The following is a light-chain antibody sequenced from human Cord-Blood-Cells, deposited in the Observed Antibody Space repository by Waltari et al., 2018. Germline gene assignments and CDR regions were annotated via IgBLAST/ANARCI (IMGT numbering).Light chain of an antibody. CDR3: NSRDSSGNHLV. CDR1: SLRSYY. V-gene: IGLV3-19*01. Sequence: SSELTQDPAVSVALGQTVRITCQGDSLRSYYTRWYQQKPGQAPVLVIYGKNNRPSGIPDLFAGSSSGNTASLTITGAQAEDEADYYCNSRDSSGNHLVFGGGTKLTVL. CDR2: GKN. J-gene: IGLJ3*02.